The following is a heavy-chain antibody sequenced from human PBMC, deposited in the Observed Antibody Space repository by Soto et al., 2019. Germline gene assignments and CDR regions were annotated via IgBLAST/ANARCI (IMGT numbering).Heavy chain of an antibody. CDR1: GFSFSSYA. D-gene: IGHD4-4*01. J-gene: IGHJ4*02. CDR2: ISARGGSS. CDR3: AKGPIEYSASVDN. V-gene: IGHV3-23*01. Sequence: DVQLLESGGGLVQPGGSLRLSCAASGFSFSSYAMVWVRQAPGKGLEWVSVISARGGSSYFADSVKGRFTISRDNSKNVLSLEMNSLRAEDTAIYFCAKGPIEYSASVDNWGQGTLVLVSS.